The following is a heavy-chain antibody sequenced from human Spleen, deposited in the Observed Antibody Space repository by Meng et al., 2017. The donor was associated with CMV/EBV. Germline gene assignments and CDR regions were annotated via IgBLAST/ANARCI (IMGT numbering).Heavy chain of an antibody. J-gene: IGHJ6*02. V-gene: IGHV3-23*01. CDR2: ISGSGGSA. CDR3: AKWGPGYNYGTHSFYYHYAMDV. CDR1: GFPFSSDA. Sequence: GGSLRLSCAVSGFPFSSDAMSWVRQAPGKGLEWLSVISGSGGSAYYADSVKGRFTISRDNSKNTLYLQMTSLRAEDTAVYYCAKWGPGYNYGTHSFYYHYAMDVWGQGTTVTVSS. D-gene: IGHD5-18*01.